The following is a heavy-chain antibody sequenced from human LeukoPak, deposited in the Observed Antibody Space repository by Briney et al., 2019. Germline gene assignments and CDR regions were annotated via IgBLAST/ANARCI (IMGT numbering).Heavy chain of an antibody. J-gene: IGHJ4*02. V-gene: IGHV4-31*03. Sequence: SETLSLTCTVSGVSISSSSYYWAWIRQHPGKGLEWIGYIYYSGSTYYNPSLKSRVTISVDTSKNQFSLKLSSVTAADTAVYYCARGLRYFDWLALPFDYWGQGTLVTVSS. CDR2: IYYSGST. CDR3: ARGLRYFDWLALPFDY. CDR1: GVSISSSSYY. D-gene: IGHD3-9*01.